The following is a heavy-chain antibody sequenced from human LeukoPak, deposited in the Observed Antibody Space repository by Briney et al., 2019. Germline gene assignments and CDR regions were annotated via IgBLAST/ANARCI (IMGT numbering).Heavy chain of an antibody. CDR2: INPNSGGT. V-gene: IGHV1-2*02. Sequence: ASVKVSCKASGYTFTGYYMHWVRQAPGQGLEWMGWINPNSGGTNYAQKFQGRVTMTRDTSISTAYMELSRLRSDDTAVYYCARGGGYCSSTSFCYYYYYYMDVWGKGTTVTVSS. D-gene: IGHD2-2*01. CDR1: GYTFTGYY. J-gene: IGHJ6*03. CDR3: ARGGGYCSSTSFCYYYYYYMDV.